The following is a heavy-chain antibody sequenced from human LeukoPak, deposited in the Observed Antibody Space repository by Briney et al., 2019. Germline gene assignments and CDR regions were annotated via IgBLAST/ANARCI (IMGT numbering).Heavy chain of an antibody. CDR1: GFTFSSYA. Sequence: GGSLRLSCAASGFTFSSYAMSWVRQAPGKGLEWVSGISSSGGTTYYADSVKGRFTISRDNSKNTLYLQMHSLRAEDTAVYFCAKDPFSIAPRLPPGDYWGQGTLVTVSS. V-gene: IGHV3-23*01. CDR2: ISSSGGTT. CDR3: AKDPFSIAPRLPPGDY. D-gene: IGHD6-6*01. J-gene: IGHJ4*01.